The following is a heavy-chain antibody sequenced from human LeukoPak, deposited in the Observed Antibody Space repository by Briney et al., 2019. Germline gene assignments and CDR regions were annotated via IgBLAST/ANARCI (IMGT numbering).Heavy chain of an antibody. Sequence: SQTLSLTCAVYGGSFTGYYWSWIRQPPGKGLEWIGEINHTGSTNYNASLKSRVTISVDTSKDQFSLKLSSVAAADTAVYYCARGAGSSSPDIYYYYYYCMDVWGKGTTVTVSS. J-gene: IGHJ6*03. V-gene: IGHV4-34*01. CDR3: ARGAGSSSPDIYYYYYYCMDV. CDR1: GGSFTGYY. CDR2: INHTGST. D-gene: IGHD6-6*01.